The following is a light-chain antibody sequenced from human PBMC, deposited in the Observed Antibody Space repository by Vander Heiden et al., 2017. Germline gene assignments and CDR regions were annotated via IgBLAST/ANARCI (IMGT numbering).Light chain of an antibody. CDR1: QSVSSN. J-gene: IGKJ2*01. CDR2: GAS. Sequence: SPTLSVSPGERATLSCRASQSVSSNLAWYQQKPGQAPRLLIYGASTRATGIPARFSGSGSGTEFTLTISSLQSEDFAVYYCQQYNNWPYTFGQGTKLEIK. CDR3: QQYNNWPYT. V-gene: IGKV3-15*01.